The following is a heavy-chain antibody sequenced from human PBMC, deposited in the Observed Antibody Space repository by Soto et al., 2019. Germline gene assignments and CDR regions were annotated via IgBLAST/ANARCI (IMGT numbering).Heavy chain of an antibody. V-gene: IGHV4-4*07. J-gene: IGHJ4*02. CDR3: AKVAYGDALAY. CDR1: GGSISSYY. CDR2: FYTSGST. D-gene: IGHD4-17*01. Sequence: PSETLSLTCTVSGGSISSYYWNWIRQPAGMGLEWIGRFYTSGSTNYNPSLKSRVTISRDNAKNSLFLQLNSLRAEDTAIYYCAKVAYGDALAYWGQGTLVTVSS.